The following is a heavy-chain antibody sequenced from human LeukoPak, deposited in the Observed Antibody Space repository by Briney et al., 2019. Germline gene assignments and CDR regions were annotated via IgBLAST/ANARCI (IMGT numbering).Heavy chain of an antibody. D-gene: IGHD1-26*01. CDR1: GYTFTSYY. CDR3: VRDSPISGGYYGGLGY. J-gene: IGHJ4*02. CDR2: INPSGGST. Sequence: GASVKVSCKASGYTFTSYYMHWVRQAPGQGLEWMGIINPSGGSTSYAQKFQGRITLTRDTSTSTVYMELSSLRSEDTAVYYCVRDSPISGGYYGGLGYWGQGSLLTVSS. V-gene: IGHV1-46*01.